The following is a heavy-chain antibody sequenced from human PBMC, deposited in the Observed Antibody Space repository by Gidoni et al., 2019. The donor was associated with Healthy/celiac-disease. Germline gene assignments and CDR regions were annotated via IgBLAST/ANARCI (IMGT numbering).Heavy chain of an antibody. CDR1: GFSLSNARMG. J-gene: IGHJ5*02. CDR2: IFSNDEK. D-gene: IGHD1-26*01. CDR3: ARIAPASIGGINWFDP. Sequence: QVTLKESGPVLVKPTETLTLTCTVSGFSLSNARMGVSWIRQPPGKALEWLAHIFSNDEKSYSTSLKSRLTISKDTSKSQVVLTMTNMDPVDTATYYCARIAPASIGGINWFDPWGQGTLVTVSS. V-gene: IGHV2-26*01.